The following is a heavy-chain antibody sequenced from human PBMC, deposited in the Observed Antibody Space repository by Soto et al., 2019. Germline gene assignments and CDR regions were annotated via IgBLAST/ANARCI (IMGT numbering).Heavy chain of an antibody. J-gene: IGHJ6*02. V-gene: IGHV5-51*01. Sequence: GESLKISCKGSGYSFSNYWIGWVRHLPGKGLEWMGLIYPGDSHTTYSPSFQGQVTISADKSISTAFLQWSSLKASDTAMYYCARWGMENSQYYGMDVWGQGTTVTVSS. CDR3: ARWGMENSQYYGMDV. CDR2: IYPGDSHT. CDR1: GYSFSNYW. D-gene: IGHD1-1*01.